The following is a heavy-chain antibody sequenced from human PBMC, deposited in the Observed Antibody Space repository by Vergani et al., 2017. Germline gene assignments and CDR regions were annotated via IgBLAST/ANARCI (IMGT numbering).Heavy chain of an antibody. CDR2: IYPGDSEV. Sequence: EKQLVQSGSETKKPGESLKIPCQAFGYIFSNFWIGWVRQRHGRGLEWMGIIYPGDSEVKSNPTFRGQVIFSVDTSVNTAYLQWRSLQASDTATYFCASGGHGSENGGALQLWGQGTNITVSS. J-gene: IGHJ3*01. CDR3: ASGGHGSENGGALQL. V-gene: IGHV5-51*01. CDR1: GYIFSNFW. D-gene: IGHD3-10*01.